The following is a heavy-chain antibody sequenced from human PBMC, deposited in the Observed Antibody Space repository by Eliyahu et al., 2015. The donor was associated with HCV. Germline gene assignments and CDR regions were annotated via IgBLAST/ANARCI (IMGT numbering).Heavy chain of an antibody. J-gene: IGHJ4*02. CDR1: GFTFSSHA. V-gene: IGHV3-23*01. Sequence: EVQLLESGGGLLQPGXSLXLSCAASGFTFSSHAMXLGRQARGTGLEWVSAISGSGGSTYYADSVKGRFTISRDNSKNTLYLQMNSLRAEDTAVYYCAKLRAGIAAARTYYFDYWGQGTLVTVSS. CDR2: ISGSGGST. D-gene: IGHD6-13*01. CDR3: AKLRAGIAAARTYYFDY.